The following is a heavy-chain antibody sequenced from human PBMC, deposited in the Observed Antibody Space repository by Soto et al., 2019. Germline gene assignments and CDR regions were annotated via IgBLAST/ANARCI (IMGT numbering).Heavy chain of an antibody. CDR3: AGRADCGGDCGLDV. CDR2: ISPYNGNI. J-gene: IGHJ6*02. CDR1: GYTFTSYG. Sequence: ASVKVSCKTSGYTFTSYGINWVRQAPGQGLEWMGWISPYNGNIKYVQKFQGRVTMTTDTSTTTAYMELRSLRSDDTAVYYCAGRADCGGDCGLDVWGQGTTVTVSS. V-gene: IGHV1-18*01. D-gene: IGHD2-21*01.